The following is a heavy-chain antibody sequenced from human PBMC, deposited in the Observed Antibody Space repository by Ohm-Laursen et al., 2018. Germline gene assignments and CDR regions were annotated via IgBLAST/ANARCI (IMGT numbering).Heavy chain of an antibody. J-gene: IGHJ4*02. D-gene: IGHD2-21*02. CDR1: GFIVSSTF. CDR2: IYTGGST. V-gene: IGHV3-53*01. Sequence: SLRLSCAASGFIVSSTFMDWVRQTPGSGLEFVSLIYTGGSTDYADSVKGRFTISRDNSKNTLYLQMNSLRVEDTAVYYCVGEGDGTSYQWWGQGTLVTVSS. CDR3: VGEGDGTSYQW.